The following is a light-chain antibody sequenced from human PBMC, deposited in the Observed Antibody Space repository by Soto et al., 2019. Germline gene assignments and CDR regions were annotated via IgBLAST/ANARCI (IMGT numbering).Light chain of an antibody. CDR2: GAS. CDR3: QEYNTWPWT. CDR1: QSIDTY. Sequence: EIVLTQSPATLSSSPGERATLSCRASQSIDTYLAWYQQKPGQAPRLLIYGASTRATGIPARFTGSGSGTEFILTITSLQSEDSAVYYCQEYNTWPWTFGQGTKVDIK. V-gene: IGKV3-15*01. J-gene: IGKJ1*01.